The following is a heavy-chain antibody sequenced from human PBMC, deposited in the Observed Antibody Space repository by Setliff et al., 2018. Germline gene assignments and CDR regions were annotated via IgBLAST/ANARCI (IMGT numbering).Heavy chain of an antibody. CDR2: IYTGGRT. J-gene: IGHJ2*01. Sequence: PGESLKISCVGSGFTVSGNNMNWVRQAPGKGLEWVSAIYTGGRTDSADSVKGRFTISRDGSKNTLYLQMNNLRVEDTAVYYCARGGVFGHFYFDLWGRGTLVTVSS. D-gene: IGHD3-10*02. V-gene: IGHV3-53*01. CDR3: ARGGVFGHFYFDL. CDR1: GFTVSGNN.